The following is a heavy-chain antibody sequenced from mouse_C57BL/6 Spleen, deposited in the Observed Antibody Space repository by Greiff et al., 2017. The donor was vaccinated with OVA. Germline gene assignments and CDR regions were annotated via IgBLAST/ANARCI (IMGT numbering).Heavy chain of an antibody. CDR1: GFTFSRYA. CDR2: ISSGGDYI. J-gene: IGHJ4*01. V-gene: IGHV5-9-1*02. Sequence: EVKLVESGEGLVKPGGSLKLSCAASGFTFSRYAMSWVRQTPEKRLEWVAYISSGGDYIYYADTVKGRVTISSDNARNTLYLQMSSLKSEDTAVYYCTREPLYAMDYWGQGTSVTVSS. CDR3: TREPLYAMDY.